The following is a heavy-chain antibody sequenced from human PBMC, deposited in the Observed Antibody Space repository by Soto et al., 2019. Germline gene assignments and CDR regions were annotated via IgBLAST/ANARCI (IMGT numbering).Heavy chain of an antibody. CDR2: IYYSGST. D-gene: IGHD3-22*01. Sequence: QVQLQESGPGLVKPSETLSLTCTVSGGSISSYYWSWIRQPPGKGLEWIGYIYYSGSTNYNPSLQSRVTISVDTSKNQYSLKLSSVTAADTAVYYCARDRDYDSSGSYYYGMDVWGQGTTVTVSS. CDR1: GGSISSYY. J-gene: IGHJ6*02. CDR3: ARDRDYDSSGSYYYGMDV. V-gene: IGHV4-59*01.